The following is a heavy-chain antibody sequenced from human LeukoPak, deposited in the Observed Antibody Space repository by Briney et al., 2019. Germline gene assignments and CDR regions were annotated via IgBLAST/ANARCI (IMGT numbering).Heavy chain of an antibody. V-gene: IGHV4-4*02. CDR3: ARAYPGYSYARLDY. D-gene: IGHD5-18*01. Sequence: SETLSLTCAVSGGSISSSNWWSWVRQPPGKGLEWIGYIYYSGSTYYNPSLKSRVTISVDTSKNQFSLKLSSVTAADTAVYYCARAYPGYSYARLDYWGQGTLVTVSS. J-gene: IGHJ4*02. CDR2: IYYSGST. CDR1: GGSISSSNW.